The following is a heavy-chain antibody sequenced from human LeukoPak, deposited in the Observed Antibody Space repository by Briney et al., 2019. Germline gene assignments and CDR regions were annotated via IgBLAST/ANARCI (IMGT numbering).Heavy chain of an antibody. Sequence: SETLSLTCTVSGGSISSYYWSWIRQPPGKGLEWIGYIYYSGSTNYNPSLKSRVTISVDTSKNQFSLKLSSVTAADTAVYYCARGYSSGWFPDAFDIWGQGTMVTVSS. V-gene: IGHV4-59*01. D-gene: IGHD6-19*01. CDR1: GGSISSYY. CDR3: ARGYSSGWFPDAFDI. CDR2: IYYSGST. J-gene: IGHJ3*02.